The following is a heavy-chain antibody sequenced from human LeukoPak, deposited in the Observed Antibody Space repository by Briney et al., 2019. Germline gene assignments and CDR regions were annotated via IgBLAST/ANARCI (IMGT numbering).Heavy chain of an antibody. CDR1: GFTFSSYS. CDR2: ISSSSSSYI. J-gene: IGHJ4*02. CDR3: ARVDTYYYDSSGYSSLDY. Sequence: GGSLRLSCAASGFTFSSYSMNWVRQAPGKGLEWVSSISSSSSSYIYYADSVKGRFTISRDNAKNSLYLQMNSLRAEDTAVYYCARVDTYYYDSSGYSSLDYWGQGTLVTVSS. V-gene: IGHV3-21*01. D-gene: IGHD3-22*01.